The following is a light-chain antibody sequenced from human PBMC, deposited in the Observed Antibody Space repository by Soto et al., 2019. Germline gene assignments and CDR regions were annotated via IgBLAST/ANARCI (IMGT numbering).Light chain of an antibody. V-gene: IGLV2-14*01. CDR1: SSDVGGYDY. J-gene: IGLJ1*01. Sequence: QSALTQPASVSVSPGQSITISCTGTSSDVGGYDYVSWYQQHPGKAPKPMIYEVSNRPSGVSNRFSGSKSGTSASLAITGLQAEDEADYYCQSYDSSLSGYVFGTGTKVTVL. CDR3: QSYDSSLSGYV. CDR2: EVS.